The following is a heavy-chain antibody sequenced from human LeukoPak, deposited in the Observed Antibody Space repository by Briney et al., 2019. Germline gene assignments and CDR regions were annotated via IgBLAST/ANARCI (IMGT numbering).Heavy chain of an antibody. CDR3: AGHMITVTTPYYYYGMDV. J-gene: IGHJ6*02. Sequence: GGSLRLSCAASGFTFSSYSMNWVRQAPGKGLEWVSSISSSSSYIYYADSVKGRFTISRDNAKNSLYLQMNSLRAEDTAVYYCAGHMITVTTPYYYYGMDVWGQGTTVTVSS. D-gene: IGHD4-17*01. CDR1: GFTFSSYS. CDR2: ISSSSSYI. V-gene: IGHV3-21*01.